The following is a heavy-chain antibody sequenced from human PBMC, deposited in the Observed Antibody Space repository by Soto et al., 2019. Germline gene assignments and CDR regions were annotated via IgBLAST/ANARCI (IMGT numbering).Heavy chain of an antibody. CDR2: IIPIFGTA. Sequence: QVQLVQSGAEVKKPGSSVKVSCKASGGTFSSYAISWVRQAPGKGLEWMGGIIPIFGTANYAQKFQGRVTITADKSTSTAYMELSSLRSEDTAVYYCARDAYYYDSSGYYRWGDWFDPWGQGTLVTVSS. CDR1: GGTFSSYA. CDR3: ARDAYYYDSSGYYRWGDWFDP. V-gene: IGHV1-69*06. J-gene: IGHJ5*02. D-gene: IGHD3-22*01.